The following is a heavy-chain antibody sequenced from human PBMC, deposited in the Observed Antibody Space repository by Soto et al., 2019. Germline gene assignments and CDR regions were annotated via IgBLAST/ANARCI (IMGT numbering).Heavy chain of an antibody. CDR3: ARVSSAYYDFLSCYPDPQYVMDL. V-gene: IGHV1-3*01. D-gene: IGHD3-3*01. CDR1: GYTFTSYA. CDR2: INAGNGNT. J-gene: IGHJ6*02. Sequence: ASVKVSYKASGYTFTSYAMHWVRQAPGQRLEWMGWINAGNGNTKYSQKFQGRVTITRDTSASTAYMELSSLRSEDTAVYYCARVSSAYYDFLSCYPDPQYVMDLWAQGTTVPVSS.